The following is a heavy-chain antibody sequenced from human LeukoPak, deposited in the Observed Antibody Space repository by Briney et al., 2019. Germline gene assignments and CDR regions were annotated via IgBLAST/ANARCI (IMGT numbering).Heavy chain of an antibody. CDR2: IWFDGSNK. J-gene: IGHJ6*02. CDR3: ARANYGSGSNYYYGKDV. D-gene: IGHD3-10*01. V-gene: IGHV3-33*08. CDR1: GFTVSSNY. Sequence: PGGSLRLSCAASGFTVSSNYMSWVRQAPGKGLEWVAVIWFDGSNKYYADSVKGRFTISRDNSKNTLYLQVNSLRAEDTAVYYCARANYGSGSNYYYGKDVWGQGTTVTVSS.